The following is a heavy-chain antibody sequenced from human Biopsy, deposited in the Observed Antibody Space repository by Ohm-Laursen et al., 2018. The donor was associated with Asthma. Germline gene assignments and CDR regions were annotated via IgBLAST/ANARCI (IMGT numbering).Heavy chain of an antibody. J-gene: IGHJ4*02. CDR3: AKRRGYSGRDNDY. CDR2: ISYDGNHK. V-gene: IGHV3-30*18. CDR1: GFMFRSFG. D-gene: IGHD5-12*01. Sequence: SLRLSCAASGFMFRSFGMHWVRQAPGKGLEWVAVISYDGNHKFYEDSVKGRFTISRDNSKNTLYLQMNGLRTEDTAIYYCAKRRGYSGRDNDYWGQGTLVNVSS.